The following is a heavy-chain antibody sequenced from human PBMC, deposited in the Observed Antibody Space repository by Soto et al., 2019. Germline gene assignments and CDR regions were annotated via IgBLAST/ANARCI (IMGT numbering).Heavy chain of an antibody. J-gene: IGHJ6*02. CDR1: AFSSHHHA. Sequence: PGGSLRLSCVVSAFSSHHHAIHWVRQGPGKGLEWVSGIHWNNGATGYADSVKGRFTIFKDSVKNSVYLQMSSLRTDDTAFYYCTEDILPGGADVWGQGTTVTVSS. CDR3: TEDILPGGADV. CDR2: IHWNNGAT. D-gene: IGHD3-16*01. V-gene: IGHV3-9*02.